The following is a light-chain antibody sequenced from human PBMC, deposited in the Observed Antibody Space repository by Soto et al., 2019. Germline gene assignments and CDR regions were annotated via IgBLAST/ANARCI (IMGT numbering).Light chain of an antibody. V-gene: IGKV3-20*01. Sequence: EVVLTQSPGTLSLSPGERATLSCRASQTVSNNYLAWYQQKPGQAPRLLIFGSSDRATGIPDRFSGSGSGTDFTLTISRLEPEDFAVYYCQQYGSSPPSWTFGQGTTVEVK. CDR2: GSS. CDR3: QQYGSSPPSWT. CDR1: QTVSNNY. J-gene: IGKJ1*01.